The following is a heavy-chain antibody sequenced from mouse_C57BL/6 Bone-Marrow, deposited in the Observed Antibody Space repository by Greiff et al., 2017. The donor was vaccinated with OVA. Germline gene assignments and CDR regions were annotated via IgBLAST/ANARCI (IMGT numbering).Heavy chain of an antibody. CDR3: ARDWDGNYFDY. CDR1: GYSITRGYY. V-gene: IGHV3-6*01. D-gene: IGHD4-1*01. CDR2: ISYDGSN. J-gene: IGHJ2*01. Sequence: ESGPGLVKPSQSLSLTCSVTGYSITRGYYWNWIRQFPGNKLEWMGYISYDGSNNYNPSLKNRISITRDTSKNQFFLKLNSVTTEDTATYYCARDWDGNYFDYWGQGTTLTVSS.